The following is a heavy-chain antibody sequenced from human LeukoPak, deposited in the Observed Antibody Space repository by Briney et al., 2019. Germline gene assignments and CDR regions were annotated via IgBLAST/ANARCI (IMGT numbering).Heavy chain of an antibody. V-gene: IGHV3-7*05. J-gene: IGHJ5*01. D-gene: IGHD2-15*01. CDR3: ARIYCSRGSCYSSNWFDS. CDR1: GFTFSNYW. CDR2: IKEDGSEE. Sequence: GGSLRLSCAASGFTFSNYWMSWVRQAPGIGLEWLANIKEDGSEEFYVDSVKGRFTISRDNAKNSLSLQMNSLRVEDTAVHYCARIYCSRGSCYSSNWFDSWGQGTLVTVSS.